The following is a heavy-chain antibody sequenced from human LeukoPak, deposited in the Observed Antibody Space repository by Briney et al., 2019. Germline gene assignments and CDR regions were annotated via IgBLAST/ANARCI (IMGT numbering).Heavy chain of an antibody. V-gene: IGHV1-69*13. D-gene: IGHD3-3*01. CDR2: IIPIFGTA. J-gene: IGHJ4*02. Sequence: GASVKVSCKASGGTFGSYAISWVRQAPGQGLEWMGGIIPIFGTANYAQKFQGRVTITADESTSTAYMELSSLRSEDTAVYYCARDSRTIPQTFDYWGQGTLVTVSS. CDR3: ARDSRTIPQTFDY. CDR1: GGTFGSYA.